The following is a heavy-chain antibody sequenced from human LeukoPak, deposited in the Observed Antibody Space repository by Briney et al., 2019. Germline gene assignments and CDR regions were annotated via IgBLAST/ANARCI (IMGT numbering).Heavy chain of an antibody. Sequence: SETLSLTCTVSGGSTSSYYWSWIRQPPGKGLEWIGYIYYSGSTNYNPSLKSRVTISVDTSKNQFSLKLSSVTAADTAVYYCARVESYPLRNAFDIWGQGTMVTVSS. CDR1: GGSTSSYY. CDR3: ARVESYPLRNAFDI. J-gene: IGHJ3*02. V-gene: IGHV4-59*01. CDR2: IYYSGST. D-gene: IGHD1-14*01.